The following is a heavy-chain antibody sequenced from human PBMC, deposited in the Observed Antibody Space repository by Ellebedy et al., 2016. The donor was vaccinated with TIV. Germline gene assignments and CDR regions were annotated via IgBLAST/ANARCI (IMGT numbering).Heavy chain of an antibody. Sequence: PGGSLRLSCAASGFPFSSDGFNWVRQATAKGLEWVSYIRRNSKTIYYADSVKGRFTVSRDNAKNSLYLQMNSLREEDTAVYYCASETYSPVDFDPWGPGTLVTVAS. J-gene: IGHJ5*02. V-gene: IGHV3-48*02. CDR2: IRRNSKTI. D-gene: IGHD1-26*01. CDR3: ASETYSPVDFDP. CDR1: GFPFSSDG.